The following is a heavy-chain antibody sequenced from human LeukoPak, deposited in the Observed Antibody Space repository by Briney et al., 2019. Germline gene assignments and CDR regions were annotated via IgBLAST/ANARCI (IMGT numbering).Heavy chain of an antibody. CDR2: IIPSSGST. Sequence: ASVKVSCKASGYAFTSYHIHWMRQAPGQGLGWMGIIIPSSGSTTYAQKFQGRVTMTRDTSTSTVYMELSSLRSEDTAVYYCASSPYHYDFWSGYPTDYYYYGMDVWGQGTTVTVSS. V-gene: IGHV1-46*01. J-gene: IGHJ6*02. CDR3: ASSPYHYDFWSGYPTDYYYYGMDV. D-gene: IGHD3-3*01. CDR1: GYAFTSYH.